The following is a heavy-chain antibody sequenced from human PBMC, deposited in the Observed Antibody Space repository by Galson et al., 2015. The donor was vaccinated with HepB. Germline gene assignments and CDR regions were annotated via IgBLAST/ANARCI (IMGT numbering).Heavy chain of an antibody. D-gene: IGHD1-26*01. J-gene: IGHJ4*02. Sequence: SVKVSCKASGYNFTSYAMNWVRQAPGEGLEWMGWINTNTGNPTYAQSFTGRFVFSWDTSVSTAYLQISSLKAEDTAVYYCARDGWEPLPDYWGQGTLVTVSS. CDR3: ARDGWEPLPDY. CDR2: INTNTGNP. V-gene: IGHV7-4-1*02. CDR1: GYNFTSYA.